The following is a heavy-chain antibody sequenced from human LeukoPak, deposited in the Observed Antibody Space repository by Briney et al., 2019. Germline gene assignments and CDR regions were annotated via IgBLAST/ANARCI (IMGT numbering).Heavy chain of an antibody. D-gene: IGHD3-22*01. CDR2: IYHSGST. V-gene: IGHV4-38-2*01. Sequence: SETLSLTCAVSGYSISSGYYWGWIRQPPGKGLEWIWSIYHSGSTYYNPSLKSRVTISVDTSKNQFSLKLNSVTAADTAVYYCAGQFDSGGSYFYWGQGTLVTVSS. CDR1: GYSISSGYY. CDR3: AGQFDSGGSYFY. J-gene: IGHJ4*02.